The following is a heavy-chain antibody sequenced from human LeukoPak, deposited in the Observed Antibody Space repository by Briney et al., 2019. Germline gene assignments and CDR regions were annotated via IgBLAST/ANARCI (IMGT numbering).Heavy chain of an antibody. Sequence: PSETLSLTCTVSGGSISTSNYYWGWIRQPPGKGLEWIGTIYYTGDTYYNPSLKSRVTISVDTSKNQFSLKLSSVTAADTAVYYCARHIPLTINWFDPWGQGTLVTVSS. V-gene: IGHV4-39*01. CDR2: IYYTGDT. D-gene: IGHD2-21*01. J-gene: IGHJ5*02. CDR3: ARHIPLTINWFDP. CDR1: GGSISTSNYY.